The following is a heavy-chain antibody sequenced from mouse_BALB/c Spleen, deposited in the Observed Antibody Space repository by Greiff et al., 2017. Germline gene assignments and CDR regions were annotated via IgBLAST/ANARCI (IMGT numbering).Heavy chain of an antibody. Sequence: EVKLVESGPGLVKPSQSLSLTCTVTGYSITSDYAWNWIRQFPGNKLEWMGYISYSGSTSYNPSLKSRISITRDTSKNQFFLQLNSVTTEDTATYYCARHWDKDFDYWGQGTTLTVSS. CDR1: GYSITSDYA. CDR3: ARHWDKDFDY. D-gene: IGHD4-1*01. J-gene: IGHJ2*01. V-gene: IGHV3-2*02. CDR2: ISYSGST.